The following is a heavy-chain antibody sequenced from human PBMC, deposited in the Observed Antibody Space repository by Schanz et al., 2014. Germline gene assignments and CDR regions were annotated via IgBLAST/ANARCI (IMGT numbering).Heavy chain of an antibody. CDR3: AKQIHYDILTVTRN. V-gene: IGHV3-11*05. Sequence: ADLVESGGGLIQRGESLRLSCSASGFTFRDYYMSWIRQAPGKGLEWVSDISSGSSYANYADSVKGRFTISRDNAKNSLYLQMNSLRAEDTAVYYCAKQIHYDILTVTRNWGQGTLVTVSS. J-gene: IGHJ4*02. CDR1: GFTFRDYY. CDR2: ISSGSSYA. D-gene: IGHD3-9*01.